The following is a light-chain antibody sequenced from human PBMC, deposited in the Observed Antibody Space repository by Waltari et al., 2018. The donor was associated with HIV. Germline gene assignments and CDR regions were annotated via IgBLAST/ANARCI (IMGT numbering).Light chain of an antibody. CDR2: LGS. J-gene: IGKJ4*01. CDR1: QRLVHSGGYNF. V-gene: IGKV2-28*01. CDR3: MQSLQSLT. Sequence: IVMTQSPLSLPVTPGEPASISCRTCQRLVHSGGYNFLDWYLQKPGQSPLLLIYLGSYRASGVPDRFSGFGSGTDFKLELSRVEAEDVGIYYCMQSLQSLTFGAGTKVEIK.